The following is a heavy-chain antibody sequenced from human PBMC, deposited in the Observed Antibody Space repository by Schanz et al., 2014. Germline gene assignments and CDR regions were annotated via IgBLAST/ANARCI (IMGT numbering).Heavy chain of an antibody. Sequence: EEQLVESGGGLVQPGGSLRLSCAASGFSFSTYWMSWVRQAAGKGLEWVSAINTGVNTYYADSVRGRFTISRDNSKNTLYLQMNSLRPEDTAVYYCLAPDYGMDVWGQGTTVTVSS. CDR2: INTGVNT. J-gene: IGHJ6*02. CDR1: GFSFSTYW. CDR3: LAPDYGMDV. V-gene: IGHV3-23*04.